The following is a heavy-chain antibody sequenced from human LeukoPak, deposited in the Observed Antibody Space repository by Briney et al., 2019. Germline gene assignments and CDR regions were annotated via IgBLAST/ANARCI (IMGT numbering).Heavy chain of an antibody. D-gene: IGHD3-22*01. CDR2: IWYDGSNK. Sequence: GGSLRLSCAASGFTFSSYGMHWVRQAPGKGQEWVAVIWYDGSNKYYADSVKGRLTISRDNSKNTLYLQMNSLRAEDTAVYYCALSIFYDSSGLDYWGQGTLVTVSS. CDR1: GFTFSSYG. V-gene: IGHV3-33*01. J-gene: IGHJ4*02. CDR3: ALSIFYDSSGLDY.